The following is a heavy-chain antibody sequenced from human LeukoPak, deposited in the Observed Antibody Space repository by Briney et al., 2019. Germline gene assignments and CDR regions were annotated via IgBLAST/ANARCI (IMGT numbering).Heavy chain of an antibody. J-gene: IGHJ4*02. Sequence: GGSLRLSCAASGFTFSSYWMHWVRQAPGKGLVWVSRINPDGSTTSYADSVKGRFAISRDNSKKTLYLQMNSLKIEDTAVYYCAKDMEDTATDVVSDFDSWGQGTLVTVSS. CDR2: INPDGSTT. V-gene: IGHV3-74*01. D-gene: IGHD5-18*01. CDR3: AKDMEDTATDVVSDFDS. CDR1: GFTFSSYW.